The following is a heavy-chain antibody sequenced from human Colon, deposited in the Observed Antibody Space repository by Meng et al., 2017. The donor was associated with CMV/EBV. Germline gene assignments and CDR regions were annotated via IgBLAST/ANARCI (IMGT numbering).Heavy chain of an antibody. J-gene: IGHJ5*02. V-gene: IGHV1-46*01. CDR1: AYSFTDYF. CDR2: INPRGGST. CDR3: ARDASAYTPTACYTRATNH. Sequence: ASVKVSCKASAYSFTDYFIHWVRQAPGQGLEWLGQINPRGGSTTYAQKFQGRVTMTRDTSASTVYMELSSLRSGDTAMYYCARDASAYTPTACYTRATNHWGQGTLVTVSS. D-gene: IGHD2-2*02.